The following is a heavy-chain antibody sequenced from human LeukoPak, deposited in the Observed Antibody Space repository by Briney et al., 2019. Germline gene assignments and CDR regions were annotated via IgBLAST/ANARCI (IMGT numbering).Heavy chain of an antibody. D-gene: IGHD5-24*01. Sequence: PSETLSLTCAVYGGSFSGYYWSWIRQPPGKGLEWIGEINHSGSTNYNPSLKSRVTISVDTSKNQFSLKLSSVTAADTAVYYCVSDKGWLQFDSWGQGTLVSVSS. CDR2: INHSGST. CDR3: VSDKGWLQFDS. CDR1: GGSFSGYY. V-gene: IGHV4-34*01. J-gene: IGHJ4*02.